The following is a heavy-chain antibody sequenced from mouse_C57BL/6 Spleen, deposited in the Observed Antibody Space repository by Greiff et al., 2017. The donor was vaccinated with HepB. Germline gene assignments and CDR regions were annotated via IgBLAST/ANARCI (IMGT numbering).Heavy chain of an antibody. J-gene: IGHJ2*01. D-gene: IGHD1-1*01. V-gene: IGHV3-5*01. CDR2: IYYSGNF. Sequence: EVQLVESGPGLVKPSQTVFLTCTVTGISITTGNYRWSWLRQFPGNKLVWIGYIYYSGNFTYNLSLTRRTTITSDTPKNQFFLERNSLTAEDTATYYCARDGYGSRGYFDYWGQGTTLTVSS. CDR3: ARDGYGSRGYFDY. CDR1: GISITTGNYR.